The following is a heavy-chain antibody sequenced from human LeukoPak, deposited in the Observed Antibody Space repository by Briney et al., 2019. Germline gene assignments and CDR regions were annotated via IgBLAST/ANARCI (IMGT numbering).Heavy chain of an antibody. CDR1: GGSISSYY. D-gene: IGHD3-22*01. CDR2: IYYSGST. CDR3: ARGYYDSSGYPFDY. V-gene: IGHV4-59*01. J-gene: IGHJ4*02. Sequence: SETLSLTCTVSGGSISSYYWSWIRQPPEKGLEWIGYIYYSGSTNYNPSLKSRVTISVDTSKNQFSLKLSSVTAADTAVYYCARGYYDSSGYPFDYWGQGTLVTVSS.